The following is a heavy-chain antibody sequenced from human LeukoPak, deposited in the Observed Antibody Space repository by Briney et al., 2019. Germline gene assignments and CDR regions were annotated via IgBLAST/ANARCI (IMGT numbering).Heavy chain of an antibody. CDR1: GGSISSGGYS. D-gene: IGHD3-10*01. Sequence: ASETLSLTCAVSGGSISSGGYSWSWIRQPPGKGLEWIGYTYHSGSTYYNPSLKSRVTISVDRSKNQFSLKLSSVTAADTAVYYCARSLNYYGSGSDWFDPWGQGTLVTVSS. CDR2: TYHSGST. J-gene: IGHJ5*02. V-gene: IGHV4-30-2*01. CDR3: ARSLNYYGSGSDWFDP.